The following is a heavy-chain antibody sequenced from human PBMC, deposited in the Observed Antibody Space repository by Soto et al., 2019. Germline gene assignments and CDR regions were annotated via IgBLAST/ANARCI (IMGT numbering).Heavy chain of an antibody. J-gene: IGHJ4*02. D-gene: IGHD4-17*01. V-gene: IGHV3-30*04. CDR1: KFAFSNYA. Sequence: GGSLRLSCAASKFAFSNYAMHWVRQAPGKGLQWLAVISYDGNNKYYADSVEGRFTISRDNSKNTVYLQMNSLRLEDTAVYYCARGPSYSDSYFDHWGQGTLVTVSS. CDR3: ARGPSYSDSYFDH. CDR2: ISYDGNNK.